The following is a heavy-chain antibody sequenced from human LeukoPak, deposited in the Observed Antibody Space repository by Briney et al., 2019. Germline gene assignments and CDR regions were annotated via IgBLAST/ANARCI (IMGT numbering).Heavy chain of an antibody. Sequence: GGSLRLSCAASGFTFSSYAMSWFRRAPGKGLEWVSAISGSGGSTYYADSVKGRFTISRDNSKNTLYLQMNGLRAEDTAVYYCAKDPGVVVGYTYYWGQGTLVTVSS. CDR3: AKDPGVVVGYTYY. D-gene: IGHD3-22*01. CDR2: ISGSGGST. J-gene: IGHJ4*02. CDR1: GFTFSSYA. V-gene: IGHV3-23*01.